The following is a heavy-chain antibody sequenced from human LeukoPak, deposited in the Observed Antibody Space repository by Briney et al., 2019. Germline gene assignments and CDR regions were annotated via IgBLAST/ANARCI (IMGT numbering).Heavy chain of an antibody. CDR2: IYYSGST. V-gene: IGHV4-61*01. Sequence: SETLSLTCTVSGGSVSSGSCYWSWIRQPPGKGLEWIGYIYYSGSTNYNPSLKSRVTISVDTSKNQFSLKLSSVTAADTAVYYCARGRFNRYYGSGSYYNFDYWGQGTLVTVSS. J-gene: IGHJ4*02. CDR1: GGSVSSGSCY. CDR3: ARGRFNRYYGSGSYYNFDY. D-gene: IGHD3-10*01.